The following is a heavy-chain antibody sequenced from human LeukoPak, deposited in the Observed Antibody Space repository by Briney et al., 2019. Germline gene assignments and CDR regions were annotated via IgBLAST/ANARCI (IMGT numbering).Heavy chain of an antibody. CDR3: ARDYADYVGYFFFDY. CDR2: ISGGGETT. Sequence: GGSLRLSCAASGFTFNNYAMNWVRQAPGKGLEWVSSISGGGETTYYADSAKGRFTISRDNSQNTLYLQMDSLRAEDTAVYYCARDYADYVGYFFFDYWGQGTLVTVSS. D-gene: IGHD4-17*01. J-gene: IGHJ4*02. CDR1: GFTFNNYA. V-gene: IGHV3-23*01.